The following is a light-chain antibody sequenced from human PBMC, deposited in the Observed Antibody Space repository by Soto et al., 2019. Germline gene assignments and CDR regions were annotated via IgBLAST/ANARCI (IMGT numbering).Light chain of an antibody. CDR2: EVS. CDR3: MQSTQLPPT. V-gene: IGKV2D-29*02. CDR1: QSLLHIPGETF. Sequence: MTQTPLSLSVAPGQPTSISCKSSQSLLHIPGETFNFWYLQKPGQSPELLIYEVSTRVSGGADRFSGSGSGTDFTLEISRVETDDVGIYYCMQSTQLPPTFGQGTRLEIK. J-gene: IGKJ5*01.